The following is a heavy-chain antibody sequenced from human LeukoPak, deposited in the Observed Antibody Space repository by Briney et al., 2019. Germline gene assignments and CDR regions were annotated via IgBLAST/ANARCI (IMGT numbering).Heavy chain of an antibody. J-gene: IGHJ6*04. CDR3: ARDRSIRYFDWGGSLDV. V-gene: IGHV3-20*04. CDR2: INWNGGST. D-gene: IGHD3-9*01. Sequence: GGSLRLSCAASGSTFSSYWMSWVRQAPGKGLEWVSGINWNGGSTGYADSVKGRFTISRDNAKNSLYLQMNSLRAEDTALYYCARDRSIRYFDWGGSLDVWGKGTTVTVSS. CDR1: GSTFSSYW.